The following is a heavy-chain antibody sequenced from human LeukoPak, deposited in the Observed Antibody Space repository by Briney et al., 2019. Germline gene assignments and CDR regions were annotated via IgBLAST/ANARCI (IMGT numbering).Heavy chain of an antibody. CDR2: LYSGGSA. J-gene: IGHJ4*02. V-gene: IGHV3-53*01. D-gene: IGHD6-19*01. Sequence: PGGSLRLSCAGSGFTVSRNYMTWVRQAPGKGLEWLSVLYSGGSAYYADSVKGRFTISRDDSKNTLYLEMNSLRPEDTAVYYCAREEQWLVPDHWGQGVLVTVSS. CDR3: AREEQWLVPDH. CDR1: GFTVSRNY.